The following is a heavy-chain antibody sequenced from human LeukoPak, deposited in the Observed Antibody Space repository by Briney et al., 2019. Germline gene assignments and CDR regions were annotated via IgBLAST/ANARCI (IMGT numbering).Heavy chain of an antibody. V-gene: IGHV3-30*18. CDR3: AKSCRGGSCYPSYYYYGMDV. CDR2: ISYDGSNK. J-gene: IGHJ6*04. D-gene: IGHD2-15*01. Sequence: GGSLRLSCAASGFTFSSYGMHWVRQAPGKGLEWVAVISYDGSNKYYADSVKGRFTISRDNSKNTLYLQMNSLRAEDTAVYYCAKSCRGGSCYPSYYYYGMDVWGKGTTVTVSS. CDR1: GFTFSSYG.